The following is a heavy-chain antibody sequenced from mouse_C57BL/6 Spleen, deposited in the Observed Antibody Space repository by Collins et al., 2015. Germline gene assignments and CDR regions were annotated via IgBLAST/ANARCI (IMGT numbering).Heavy chain of an antibody. V-gene: IGHV14-4*01. D-gene: IGHD3-2*02. CDR3: LDSSGYEAY. CDR2: IDPENGDT. J-gene: IGHJ3*01. CDR1: GFNIKDDY. Sequence: EVQLQQSGAELVRPGASVKLSCTASGFNIKDDYMHWVKQRPEQGLEWIGWIDPENGDTEYASKFQGKATITADTSSNTAYLQLSSLTSEDTAVYYCLDSSGYEAYWGQGTLVTVSA.